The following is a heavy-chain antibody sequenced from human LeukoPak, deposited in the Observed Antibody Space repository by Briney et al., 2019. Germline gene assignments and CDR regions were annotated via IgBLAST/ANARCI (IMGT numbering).Heavy chain of an antibody. V-gene: IGHV3-48*03. Sequence: GGSLRLSCAASGFTFSSYEMNWVRQAPGKGLEWVSYISSSGSTIYYADSVKGRFTISRDNAKNSLYLQMNSLRAEDTAVYYCFLTGPTANPYYFDYWGQGTLVTVSS. CDR2: ISSSGSTI. J-gene: IGHJ4*02. CDR3: FLTGPTANPYYFDY. D-gene: IGHD3-9*01. CDR1: GFTFSSYE.